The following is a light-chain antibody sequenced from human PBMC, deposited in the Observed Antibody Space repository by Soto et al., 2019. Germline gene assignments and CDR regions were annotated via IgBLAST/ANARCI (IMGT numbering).Light chain of an antibody. V-gene: IGLV2-23*01. CDR2: EGS. CDR1: SSDVGSYNL. CDR3: CSYVGSSTYV. J-gene: IGLJ1*01. Sequence: QSVLTQPASVSLSPGHSITISGSGTSSDVGSYNLVSWYQQHPGKAPKLMIYEGSKRPSGVSNRFSGSKSGNTASLTISGLQAEDEADYYCCSYVGSSTYVFGTGTKVTVL.